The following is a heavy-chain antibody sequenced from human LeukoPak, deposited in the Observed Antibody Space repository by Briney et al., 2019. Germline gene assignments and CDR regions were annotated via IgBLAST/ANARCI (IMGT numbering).Heavy chain of an antibody. CDR3: ASQDGCSSTSCYVSY. J-gene: IGHJ4*02. CDR2: IYYSGST. Sequence: SETLSLTCTVSGGSISSSSYYWGWIRQPPGRGLEWIGSIYYSGSTYYNPSLKSRVTISVDTSKNQFSLKLSSVTAADTAVYYCASQDGCSSTSCYVSYWGQGTLVTVSS. CDR1: GGSISSSSYY. V-gene: IGHV4-39*01. D-gene: IGHD2-2*01.